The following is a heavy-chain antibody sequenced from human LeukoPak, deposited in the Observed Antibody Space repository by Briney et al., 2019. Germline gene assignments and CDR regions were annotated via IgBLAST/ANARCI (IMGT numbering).Heavy chain of an antibody. CDR1: GFTFSSYA. V-gene: IGHV3-23*01. CDR2: ISASGGST. Sequence: GGSLRLSCAASGFTFSSYAMTWVRQAPGKGLEWVSAISASGGSTYYADSVKGRFTISRDNSKNTLYLQMNSLRAEDTAVYYCARGQQLVPASYWGQGTLVTVSS. J-gene: IGHJ4*02. D-gene: IGHD6-13*01. CDR3: ARGQQLVPASY.